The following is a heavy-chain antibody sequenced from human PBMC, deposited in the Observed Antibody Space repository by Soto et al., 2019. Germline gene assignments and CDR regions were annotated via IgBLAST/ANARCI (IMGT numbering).Heavy chain of an antibody. J-gene: IGHJ4*02. D-gene: IGHD2-8*01. Sequence: GGSLRLSCATSGFTFSSYPIHWVRQAPGKGPVWVSRITADGSGTTYADSVKGRFTVTRDNAKNTMYLQMSGLGAEDTAVYHCVRGTNGWRGMDYWGQGTLVTVSS. CDR2: ITADGSGT. CDR1: GFTFSSYP. V-gene: IGHV3-74*01. CDR3: VRGTNGWRGMDY.